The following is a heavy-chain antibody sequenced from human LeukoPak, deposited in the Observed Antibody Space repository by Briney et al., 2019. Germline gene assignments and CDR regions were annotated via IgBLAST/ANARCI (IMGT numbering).Heavy chain of an antibody. Sequence: ASVKVSCKASGYTFTSYYMHWVRQAPGQGLEWMGIINPSGGSTSYAQKFQGRVTMTRDMSTSTVYMELSSLRSEDTAVYYCARAMFMDTAMLNLPYWGQGTLVTVSS. J-gene: IGHJ4*02. V-gene: IGHV1-46*01. CDR3: ARAMFMDTAMLNLPY. CDR1: GYTFTSYY. D-gene: IGHD5-18*01. CDR2: INPSGGST.